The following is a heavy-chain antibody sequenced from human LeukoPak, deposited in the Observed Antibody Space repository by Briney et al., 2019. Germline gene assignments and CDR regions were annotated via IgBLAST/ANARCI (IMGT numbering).Heavy chain of an antibody. CDR2: ITGSGATT. V-gene: IGHV3-23*01. D-gene: IGHD3-10*01. Sequence: GGSLRLSCAASGFSFSNYGMNWVRQAPGKGLEWVSGITGSGATTYYADSVKGRFTISRDNSKNTLYLQMNSLRAEDTAVYYCAKVRLTIWDYFDYWGQGTLVTVSS. CDR1: GFSFSNYG. CDR3: AKVRLTIWDYFDY. J-gene: IGHJ4*02.